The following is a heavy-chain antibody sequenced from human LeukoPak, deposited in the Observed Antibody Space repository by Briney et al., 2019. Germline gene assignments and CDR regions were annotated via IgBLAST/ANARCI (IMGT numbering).Heavy chain of an antibody. J-gene: IGHJ4*02. V-gene: IGHV3-30*04. Sequence: GGSLRLSCAASGFTFSSYAMHWVRQAPGKGLEWVAIISYDGINKYYADSVKGRFTISRDNSKNTLYLQMNSLRAEDTAVYYCARDSDSWYFDYWGQGTLVTVSS. CDR2: ISYDGINK. CDR1: GFTFSSYA. D-gene: IGHD6-13*01. CDR3: ARDSDSWYFDY.